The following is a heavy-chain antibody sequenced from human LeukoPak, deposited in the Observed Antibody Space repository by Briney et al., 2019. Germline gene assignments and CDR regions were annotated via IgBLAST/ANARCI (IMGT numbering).Heavy chain of an antibody. CDR3: ARGRIAAL. CDR1: GGSFSGYY. V-gene: IGHV4-34*01. J-gene: IGHJ4*02. Sequence: PSETLSLTCAVYGGSFSGYYWSWIRQPPGKGLEWIGEINHSGSTNYNPSLKGRVTISVDTSKNQFSLKLSSVTAADTAVYYCARGRIAALWGQGTLVTVSS. D-gene: IGHD6-6*01. CDR2: INHSGST.